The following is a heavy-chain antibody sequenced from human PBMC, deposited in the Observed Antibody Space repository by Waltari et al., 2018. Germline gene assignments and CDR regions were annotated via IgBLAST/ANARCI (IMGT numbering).Heavy chain of an antibody. CDR3: AKGRGDYYGSGTYPDYMDV. CDR2: IRYEGSNK. CDR1: GFTFSSCG. D-gene: IGHD3-10*01. J-gene: IGHJ6*03. Sequence: QVQLVESGGGVVQPGGSLRLSCAASGFTFSSCGMHWVRQAPGHGLEWGAFIRYEGSNKYYAESVKGRFTISRDNSKNTLYLQMNSLRAEDTAVYYCAKGRGDYYGSGTYPDYMDVWGKGTTVTVSS. V-gene: IGHV3-30*02.